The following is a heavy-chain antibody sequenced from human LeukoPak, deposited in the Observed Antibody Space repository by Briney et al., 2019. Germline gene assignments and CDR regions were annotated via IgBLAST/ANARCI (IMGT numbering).Heavy chain of an antibody. V-gene: IGHV3-30-3*01. CDR1: GFTFSSYA. D-gene: IGHD4-23*01. CDR3: ARDYSTVVTPGAFDI. CDR2: ISYDGSNK. Sequence: GGSLRLSCAASGFTFSSYAMHWVRQAPGKGLEWVAVISYDGSNKYYADSVKGRFTISRDNSKNTLYLQMNSLRAEDTAVYYCARDYSTVVTPGAFDIWGQGTMVTVSS. J-gene: IGHJ3*02.